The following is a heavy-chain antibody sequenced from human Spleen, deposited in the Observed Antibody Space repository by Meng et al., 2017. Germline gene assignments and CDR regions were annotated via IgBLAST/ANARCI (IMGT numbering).Heavy chain of an antibody. V-gene: IGHV3-69-1*01. CDR1: GFTFSDYY. J-gene: IGHJ4*02. D-gene: IGHD6-19*01. CDR3: VKDKGITVAGLDY. CDR2: ISRTSII. Sequence: GESLKISCAASGFTFSDYYMNWVRQAPGKGLEWVSFISRTSIIYYADSVKGRVTISRDNAKNSVYLQMNSLRTEDTALYYCVKDKGITVAGLDYWGQGTLVTVSS.